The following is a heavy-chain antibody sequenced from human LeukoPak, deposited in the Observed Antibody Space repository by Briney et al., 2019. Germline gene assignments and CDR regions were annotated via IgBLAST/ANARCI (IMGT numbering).Heavy chain of an antibody. CDR3: ARVRPVGGGNSAFDY. V-gene: IGHV3-11*01. CDR1: GFTFSDYY. D-gene: IGHD4-23*01. Sequence: GGSLRLSCAASGFTFSDYYMSWVRQAPGKGLGWVSYISSSGSTIYYADSVKGRFTISRDNAKNSLFLQMNSLRAEDTAVYYCARVRPVGGGNSAFDYWGQGTLVTVSS. CDR2: ISSSGSTI. J-gene: IGHJ4*02.